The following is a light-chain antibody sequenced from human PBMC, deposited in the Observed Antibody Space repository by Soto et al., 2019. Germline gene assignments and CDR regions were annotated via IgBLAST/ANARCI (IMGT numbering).Light chain of an antibody. V-gene: IGLV2-14*01. J-gene: IGLJ1*01. CDR2: DVS. CDR1: SSDVGGYNY. CDR3: SSYKSNSTRLLV. Sequence: QSVLTQPASVSGSPGQSITISCTGTSSDVGGYNYVSWYQQHPGKAPKLMIYDVSNRPSGVSNRFSGSKSGNTASLTISGLQAEDEADYYCSSYKSNSTRLLVFGTGTKVPVL.